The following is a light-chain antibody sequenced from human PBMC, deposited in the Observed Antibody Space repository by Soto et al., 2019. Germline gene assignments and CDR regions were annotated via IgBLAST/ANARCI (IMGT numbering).Light chain of an antibody. CDR1: QSVSSSY. J-gene: IGKJ1*01. CDR3: HHFGSLPET. V-gene: IGKV3-20*01. Sequence: EIVLPQSPGTLSLSPGERATLSCRASQSVSSSYLAWYQQKPGQAPRLLIYDASNRATGIPARFSGGGSGTDFTLTISRLEPEDFAVYYCHHFGSLPETFGQGTKV. CDR2: DAS.